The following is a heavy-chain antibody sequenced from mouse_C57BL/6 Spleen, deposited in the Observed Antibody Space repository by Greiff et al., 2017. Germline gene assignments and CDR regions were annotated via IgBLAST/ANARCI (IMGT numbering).Heavy chain of an antibody. V-gene: IGHV1-82*01. J-gene: IGHJ2*01. CDR2: IYPGDGDT. D-gene: IGHD1-1*01. Sequence: VQLQQSGPELVKPGASVKISCKASGYAFSSSWMNWVKQRPGKGLEWIGRIYPGDGDTNYNGKFKGKATLTADKSSSTAYMQLSSLTSEDSAVYFCAHYYGSTRGFDYWGQGTTLTVSS. CDR3: AHYYGSTRGFDY. CDR1: GYAFSSSW.